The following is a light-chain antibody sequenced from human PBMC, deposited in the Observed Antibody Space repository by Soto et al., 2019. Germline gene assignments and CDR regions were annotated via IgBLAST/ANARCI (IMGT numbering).Light chain of an antibody. CDR3: ETWYSNTHKV. CDR1: SVHNTYI. V-gene: IGLV4-60*02. Sequence: QSALTQSSSASASLGSSVKLTCILSSVHNTYIIAWHQQQPGKAPRFLMTLDRSGSYNRGSGVPDRFSGSSSGADRYLTISNLQFEDEGDYYCETWYSNTHKVFGGGTKLTVL. CDR2: LDRSGSY. J-gene: IGLJ3*02.